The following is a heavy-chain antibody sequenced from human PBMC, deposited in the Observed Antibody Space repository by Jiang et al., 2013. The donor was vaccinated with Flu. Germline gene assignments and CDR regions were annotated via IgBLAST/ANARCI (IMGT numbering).Heavy chain of an antibody. CDR3: ARARQLVGYYYYGMDV. CDR2: IDPSDSYT. CDR1: SYW. Sequence: SYWISWVRQMPGKGLEWMGRIDPSDSYTNYSPSFQGHVTISADKSISTAYLQWSSLKASDTAMYYCARARQLVGYYYYGMDVWGQGTTVTVSS. J-gene: IGHJ6*02. D-gene: IGHD6-13*01. V-gene: IGHV5-10-1*01.